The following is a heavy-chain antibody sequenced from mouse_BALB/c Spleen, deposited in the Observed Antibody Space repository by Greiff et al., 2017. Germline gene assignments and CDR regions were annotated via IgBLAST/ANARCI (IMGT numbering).Heavy chain of an antibody. J-gene: IGHJ3*01. CDR2: ISSGSSTI. Sequence: EVQVVESGGGLVQPGGSRKLSCAASGFTFSSFGMHWVRQAPEKGLEWVAYISSGSSTIYYADTVKGRFTISRDNPKNTLFLQMTSLRSEDTAMYYCARDLGRGFAYWGQGTLVTVSA. V-gene: IGHV5-17*02. D-gene: IGHD4-1*01. CDR3: ARDLGRGFAY. CDR1: GFTFSSFG.